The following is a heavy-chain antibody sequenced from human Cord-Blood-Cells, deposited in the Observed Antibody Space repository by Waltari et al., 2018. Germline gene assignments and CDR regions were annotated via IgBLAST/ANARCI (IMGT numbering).Heavy chain of an antibody. J-gene: IGHJ4*02. CDR1: GGSIGSGGYY. CDR2: VYYSGDT. V-gene: IGHV4-31*03. Sequence: QVQLQESGTGLVTPSQTLSLTCTVSGGSIGSGGYYWSWIRQHPGRGLEWIVYVYYSGDTYYNPSLKSRVTISVDTSKNQFSLKLSSVTAADTAVYYCARDWGDYWGQGTLVTVSA. CDR3: ARDWGDY. D-gene: IGHD3-16*01.